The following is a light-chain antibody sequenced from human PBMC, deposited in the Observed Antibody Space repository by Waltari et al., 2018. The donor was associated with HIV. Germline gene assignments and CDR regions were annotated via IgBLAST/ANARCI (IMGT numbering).Light chain of an antibody. Sequence: QSVLTQPPSASGTPGQRSTTSCSGSSSNIGSNYLYCNQQLPGTPTKLLIYRNNQRPPGVPARFSGSKYGTSAAPAISGLRSEDEDDYYCAVWGDSLNSYVFGTVTEVTVL. V-gene: IGLV1-47*01. CDR3: AVWGDSLNSYV. CDR1: SSNIGSNY. CDR2: RNN. J-gene: IGLJ1*01.